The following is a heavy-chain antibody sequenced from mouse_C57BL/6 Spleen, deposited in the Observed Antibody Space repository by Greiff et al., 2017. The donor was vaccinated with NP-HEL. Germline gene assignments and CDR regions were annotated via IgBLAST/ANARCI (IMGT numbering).Heavy chain of an antibody. CDR2: IRSKSNNYAT. CDR3: VRHVITTVVATGGYFDV. J-gene: IGHJ1*03. CDR1: GFSFNTYA. V-gene: IGHV10-1*01. Sequence: DVQLVESGGGLVQPKGSLKLSCAASGFSFNTYAMNWVRQAPGKGLEWVARIRSKSNNYATYYADSVKDRFTISRDDSESMLYLQMNKLKTEDTAMYYCVRHVITTVVATGGYFDVWGTGTTVTVSS. D-gene: IGHD1-1*01.